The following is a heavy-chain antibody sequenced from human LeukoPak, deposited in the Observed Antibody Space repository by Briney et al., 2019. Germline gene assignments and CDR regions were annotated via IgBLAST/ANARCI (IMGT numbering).Heavy chain of an antibody. CDR2: IYYSGST. CDR1: GGSISSHY. D-gene: IGHD2/OR15-2a*01. Sequence: SETLSLTCTASGGSISSHYWSWIRQPPGKGLEWIGYIYYSGSTNYNPSLKSRVTISVDTSKNQFSLKLSSVTAADTAVYYCARGGSNFDYWGQGTLVTVSS. J-gene: IGHJ4*02. CDR3: ARGGSNFDY. V-gene: IGHV4-59*11.